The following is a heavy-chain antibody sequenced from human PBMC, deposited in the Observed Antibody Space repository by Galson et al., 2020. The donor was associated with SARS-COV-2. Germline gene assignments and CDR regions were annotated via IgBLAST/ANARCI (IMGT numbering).Heavy chain of an antibody. D-gene: IGHD6-13*01. V-gene: IGHV5-51*01. Sequence: GESLKISCKGSGYSFTSYWIGWVRQMPGKGLEWMGIIYPGDSDTRYSPSFQGQVTISADKSISTAYLQWSSLKASDTAMYYCARQEVYYAAGTGLGFDYWGQGTLVTVSS. J-gene: IGHJ4*02. CDR3: ARQEVYYAAGTGLGFDY. CDR1: GYSFTSYW. CDR2: IYPGDSDT.